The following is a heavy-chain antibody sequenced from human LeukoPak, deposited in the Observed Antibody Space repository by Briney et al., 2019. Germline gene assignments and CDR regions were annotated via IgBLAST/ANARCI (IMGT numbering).Heavy chain of an antibody. J-gene: IGHJ4*02. D-gene: IGHD1-26*01. CDR2: INPNSGGT. V-gene: IGHV1-2*02. Sequence: ASVKVSCKAPGYTFTAYYMHWVRQAPGQGLEWMGWINPNSGGTNYAQKFQGRVTMTRDTSISTAYMELSGLTSDDTAVYYCARSVLARYYDVGEGYFYYWGQGTLVTVSS. CDR1: GYTFTAYY. CDR3: ARSVLARYYDVGEGYFYY.